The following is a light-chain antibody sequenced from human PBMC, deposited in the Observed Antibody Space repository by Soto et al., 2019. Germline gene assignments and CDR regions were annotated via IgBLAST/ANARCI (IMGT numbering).Light chain of an antibody. CDR1: SSNIGSNY. J-gene: IGLJ3*02. CDR2: MNS. V-gene: IGLV1-47*01. CDR3: AAWDDSLSAWV. Sequence: QSELTQPPSASGTPGQRVTMSCSGSSSNIGSNYVYWYDQLPGTAPKLLIFMNSQRPSGVPDRFSGSKSGTSASLAISGLRPEDEADYYCAAWDDSLSAWVFGGGTKLTVL.